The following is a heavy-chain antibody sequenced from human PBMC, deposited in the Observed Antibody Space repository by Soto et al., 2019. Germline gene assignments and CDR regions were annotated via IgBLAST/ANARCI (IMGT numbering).Heavy chain of an antibody. CDR1: GFTFSSYA. CDR2: ISYDGSNK. D-gene: IGHD3-16*02. CDR3: ARDFV. J-gene: IGHJ4*02. V-gene: IGHV3-30-3*01. Sequence: QVQLVESGGGVVQPGRSLRLSCAASGFTFSSYAMHWVRHAPGKGLEWVAVISYDGSNKYYADSVKGRFTISRDNFKYTLYLQMNSLRAEDTAVYYCARDFVRGQGTLVTVSS.